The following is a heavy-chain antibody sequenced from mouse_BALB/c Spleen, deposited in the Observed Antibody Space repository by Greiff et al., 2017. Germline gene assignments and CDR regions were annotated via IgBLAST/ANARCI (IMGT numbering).Heavy chain of an antibody. V-gene: IGHV14-3*02. CDR3: ARVRLYYYAMDY. Sequence: EVQLQQSGAELVKPGASAKLPFTALGFNIKDTYINRVKPRPEQGLEWIGRIDPANGNTKYDPKLQGTATIKADTSTNTAYLPRSSLTYENTAVYCGARVRLYYYAMDYWGQGTSVTVSS. CDR1: GFNIKDTY. J-gene: IGHJ4*01. CDR2: IDPANGNT. D-gene: IGHD3-2*02.